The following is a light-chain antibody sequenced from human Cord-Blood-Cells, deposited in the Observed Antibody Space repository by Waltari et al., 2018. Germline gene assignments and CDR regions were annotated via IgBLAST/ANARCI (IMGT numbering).Light chain of an antibody. CDR2: EGS. V-gene: IGLV2-23*03. CDR3: CSYAGSSTFVV. CDR1: SSDVGSYKL. Sequence: QSALTQPASLSGSPGQSITISCTGTSSDVGSYKLVPWYQQHPGKAPKLMIYEGSKRPSGVSNRFSGSKSGNTASLTISGLQAEDEADYYCCSYAGSSTFVVFGGGTKLTVL. J-gene: IGLJ2*01.